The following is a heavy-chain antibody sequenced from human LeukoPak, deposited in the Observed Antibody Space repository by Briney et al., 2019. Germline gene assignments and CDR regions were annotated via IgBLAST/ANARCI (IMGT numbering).Heavy chain of an antibody. CDR2: IIPIFGTA. CDR3: ARAGIAAAGTVWYFDL. J-gene: IGHJ2*01. V-gene: IGHV1-69*05. D-gene: IGHD6-13*01. Sequence: GASVKVSCKASGGTFSSYAISWVRQAPGQGLEWMGGIIPIFGTANYAQKFQGRVTITTAESTSTAYMELSSLRSEDTAVYYCARAGIAAAGTVWYFDLWGRGTLVTVSS. CDR1: GGTFSSYA.